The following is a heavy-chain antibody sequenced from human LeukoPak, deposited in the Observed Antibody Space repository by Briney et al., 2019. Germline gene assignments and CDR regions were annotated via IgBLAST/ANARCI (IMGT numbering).Heavy chain of an antibody. CDR2: MNPNSGNT. V-gene: IGHV1-8*03. Sequence: GASVKVSCKASGYTFTSYDINWVRQATGQGLGWMGWMNPNSGNTGYAQKFQGRVTITRNTSISTAYMELSSLRSEDTAVYYCAREVPYDSSRYYQPFDYWGQGTLVTVSS. D-gene: IGHD3-22*01. CDR1: GYTFTSYD. J-gene: IGHJ4*02. CDR3: AREVPYDSSRYYQPFDY.